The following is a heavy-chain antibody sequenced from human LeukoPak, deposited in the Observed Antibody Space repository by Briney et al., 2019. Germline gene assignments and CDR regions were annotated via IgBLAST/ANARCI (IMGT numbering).Heavy chain of an antibody. CDR3: ARDQGYSYGTDFDY. CDR2: ISSSSHI. Sequence: GGSLRLSCAASGFTFRSYSMNWVRQAPGKGLEWVSYISSSSHIYYADSVKGRFTISRDNAKNSLYLQMNSLRVEDTAVYYCARDQGYSYGTDFDYWGQGTLVTVSS. CDR1: GFTFRSYS. D-gene: IGHD5-18*01. V-gene: IGHV3-21*05. J-gene: IGHJ4*02.